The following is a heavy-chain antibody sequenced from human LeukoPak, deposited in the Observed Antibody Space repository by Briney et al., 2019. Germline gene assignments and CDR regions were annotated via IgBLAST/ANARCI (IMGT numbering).Heavy chain of an antibody. CDR3: ARVLLWFGELVAFDI. V-gene: IGHV4-4*02. CDR2: IYHSGST. CDR1: GGSISSSNW. D-gene: IGHD3-10*01. J-gene: IGHJ3*02. Sequence: SETLSLTCAVSGGSISSSNWWSWVRQPPGKGLEWIGEIYHSGSTNYNPSLKSRVTISVDKSKNQFSLKLSSVTAADTAVYYCARVLLWFGELVAFDIWGQGTMVTVSS.